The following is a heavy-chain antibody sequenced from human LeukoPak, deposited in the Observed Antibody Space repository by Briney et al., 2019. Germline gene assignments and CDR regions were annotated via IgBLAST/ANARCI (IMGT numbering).Heavy chain of an antibody. CDR2: IPYDGSNK. CDR1: GFTFSSYA. D-gene: IGHD3-10*01. J-gene: IGHJ4*02. CDR3: ASPPYASAYY. V-gene: IGHV3-30*04. Sequence: GGSLRLSCAASGFTFSSYAMHWVRQAPGKGLEWVAVIPYDGSNKYYADSVKGRFTISRDNSKNTLYLQMNSLRAEDTAVYYCASPPYASAYYWGQGTLVTVSS.